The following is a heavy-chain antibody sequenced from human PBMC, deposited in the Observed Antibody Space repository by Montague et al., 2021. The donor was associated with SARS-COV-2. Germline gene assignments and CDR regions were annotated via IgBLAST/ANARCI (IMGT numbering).Heavy chain of an antibody. D-gene: IGHD3-10*01. J-gene: IGHJ4*02. V-gene: IGHV3-23*03. CDR2: IYGDGRGT. CDR1: GFTFSTYA. CDR3: AKHTVYDLAELLSPLDH. Sequence: SLRLSCAASGFTFSTYAMSWVRQAPGKGLEWVSVIYGDGRGTYYAESVKGRSIISRDNSKSTLYLQMNSLRADDTAVYYCAKHTVYDLAELLSPLDHWGQGTLVTVSS.